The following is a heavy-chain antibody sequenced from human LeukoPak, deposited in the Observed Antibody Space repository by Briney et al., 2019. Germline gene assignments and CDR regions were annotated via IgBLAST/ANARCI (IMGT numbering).Heavy chain of an antibody. CDR3: AKRYCSGGSCY. Sequence: PGGSLRLSCAASGFTFSIYAMSWVRQAPGEGLEWVSAISGSGGNTHYADSVKGRFTISRDNSKNTLYLQMNSLRAEDTAVYYCAKRYCSGGSCYWGQGTLVTVSS. CDR2: ISGSGGNT. J-gene: IGHJ4*02. CDR1: GFTFSIYA. V-gene: IGHV3-23*01. D-gene: IGHD2-15*01.